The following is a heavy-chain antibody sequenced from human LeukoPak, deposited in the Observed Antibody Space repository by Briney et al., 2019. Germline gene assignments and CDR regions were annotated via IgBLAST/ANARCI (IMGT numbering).Heavy chain of an antibody. CDR1: GYTFTAYY. CDR3: ARARRMPVGGTAPNWFDP. CDR2: INPNSGGT. Sequence: ASVKVSCKASGYTFTAYYMHWVRQAPGQGLEWMGWINPNSGGTNYAQKFQGRVTMTRDTSISTAYMELSRLRSDDTAVYYCARARRMPVGGTAPNWFDPGGQGTLVSVSS. V-gene: IGHV1-2*02. D-gene: IGHD6-19*01. J-gene: IGHJ5*02.